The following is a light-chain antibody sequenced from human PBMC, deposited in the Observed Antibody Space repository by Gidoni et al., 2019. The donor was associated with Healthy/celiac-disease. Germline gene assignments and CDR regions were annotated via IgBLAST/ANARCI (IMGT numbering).Light chain of an antibody. V-gene: IGKV4-1*01. CDR2: WAS. J-gene: IGKJ1*01. CDR1: QSVLYSSNNKNY. CDR3: QQYYSTPWT. Sequence: IVMTQSPDPLAVSLGERATINCKSSQSVLYSSNNKNYLAWYQQKPGQPPKLLIYWASTRESGVPDRFSGSGSGTDFTRTISSLQAEDVAVYYCQQYYSTPWTFGQGTKVEIK.